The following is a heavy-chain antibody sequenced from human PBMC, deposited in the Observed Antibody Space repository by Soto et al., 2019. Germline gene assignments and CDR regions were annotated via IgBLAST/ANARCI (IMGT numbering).Heavy chain of an antibody. CDR1: GFSFSCYS. CDR2: ISSSSSNI. V-gene: IGHV3-21*01. CDR3: AKEITASDY. J-gene: IGHJ4*02. Sequence: PGGSLRLSCSASGFSFSCYSMNWDRQAPVEGLEWVSSISSSSSNIYYVDSVKVRFTVSRDNAKITVILLINSQRAEDKAACFCAKEITASDYWGQGTLVTVSS.